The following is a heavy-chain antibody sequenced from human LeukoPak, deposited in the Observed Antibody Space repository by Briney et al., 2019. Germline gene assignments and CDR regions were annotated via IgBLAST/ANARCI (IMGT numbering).Heavy chain of an antibody. D-gene: IGHD5-18*01. CDR2: INHSGST. V-gene: IGHV4-34*01. CDR3: ARLFGLGYSYYYYYMDV. Sequence: SETLSLTCAVYGGSFSGYSWSWIRQPPGKGLEWIGEINHSGSTNYNPSLKSRVTISVDTSKNQFSLKLSSVTAADTAVYYCARLFGLGYSYYYYYMDVWGKGTTVTVSS. J-gene: IGHJ6*03. CDR1: GGSFSGYS.